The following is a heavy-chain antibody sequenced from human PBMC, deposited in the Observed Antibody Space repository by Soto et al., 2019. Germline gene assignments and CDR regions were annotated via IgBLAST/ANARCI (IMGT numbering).Heavy chain of an antibody. CDR3: GRARSVTLGWFDP. Sequence: PGESLKISCKGSGYNFTDYWIAWVRQMPGKGLEWMGRIDPTDSYTNYSPSFQGHVTISADKSISTAYLQWTSLKASDTAMYYCGRARSVTLGWFDPWGQGTLVTVSS. D-gene: IGHD3-3*02. CDR1: GYNFTDYW. V-gene: IGHV5-10-1*01. CDR2: IDPTDSYT. J-gene: IGHJ5*02.